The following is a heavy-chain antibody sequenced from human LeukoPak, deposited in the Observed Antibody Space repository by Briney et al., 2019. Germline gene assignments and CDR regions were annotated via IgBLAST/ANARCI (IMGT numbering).Heavy chain of an antibody. CDR2: IKQDGSEK. Sequence: GGSLRLSCAASGFTFSDYYMSWIRQAPGKGLEWVANIKQDGSEKYYVDSVKGRFTISRDNAKNSLYLQMNSLRAEDTAVYYCARDLNDILTGFVFLDAFDIWGQGTMVTVSS. V-gene: IGHV3-7*01. D-gene: IGHD3-9*01. CDR3: ARDLNDILTGFVFLDAFDI. CDR1: GFTFSDYY. J-gene: IGHJ3*02.